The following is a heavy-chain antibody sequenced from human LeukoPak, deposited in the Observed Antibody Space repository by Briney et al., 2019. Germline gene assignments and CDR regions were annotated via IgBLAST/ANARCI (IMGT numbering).Heavy chain of an antibody. CDR1: GFTFSSYA. CDR3: ARDHYGSEDSRRFDY. D-gene: IGHD3-10*01. V-gene: IGHV3-30-3*01. J-gene: IGHJ4*02. Sequence: GGSLRLSCAASGFTFSSYAMHWVRQAPGKGLEWVAVISYDGSNKYYADSVKGRFTISRDNSKNTLYLQMNSLRAEDTAVYYCARDHYGSEDSRRFDYWGQGTLVTVSS. CDR2: ISYDGSNK.